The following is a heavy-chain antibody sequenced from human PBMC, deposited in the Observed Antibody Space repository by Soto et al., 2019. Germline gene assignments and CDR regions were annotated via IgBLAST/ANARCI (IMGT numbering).Heavy chain of an antibody. CDR3: ARGGHIAVVTASFDY. CDR1: GYTFNTYY. V-gene: IGHV1-46*02. Sequence: QVQLVQSGAEVKKPGASVKVSSKPSGYTFNTYYVHWVRQAPGQALEWMGVIHHSGGGTTYAQKFLGRVTVTRDTSTSTVFMELSSLRSDDTAVYYCARGGHIAVVTASFDYWGQATLVTVSS. J-gene: IGHJ4*02. D-gene: IGHD2-21*02. CDR2: IHHSGGGT.